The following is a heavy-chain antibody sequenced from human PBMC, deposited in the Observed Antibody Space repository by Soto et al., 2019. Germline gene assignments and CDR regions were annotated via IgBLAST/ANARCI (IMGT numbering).Heavy chain of an antibody. CDR3: ARDGIGGTVFRGYLDY. V-gene: IGHV3-33*01. CDR1: GGIFHGYG. D-gene: IGHD1-7*01. CDR2: IRFDGSNE. J-gene: IGHJ4*02. Sequence: QEQLVESGGGVVQPGTSLRLSCAVPGGIFHGYGMHWVRQAPGKGLEWVAIIRFDGSNEEYADSVKGRFTISRDNSKNTLYLQKNTLGAEDKAVYYCARDGIGGTVFRGYLDYWGRGTVVTVSS.